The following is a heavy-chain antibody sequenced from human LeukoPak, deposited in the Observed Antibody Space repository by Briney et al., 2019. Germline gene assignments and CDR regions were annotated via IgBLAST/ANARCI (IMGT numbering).Heavy chain of an antibody. CDR3: ASLYRSSCRFEY. Sequence: PSETLSLTCTVSGGSISSYYWSWIRQPPGKALEWIGYIYSSGSTNYNPSLKSRVTISVDTSKNQVSLKVNSVTAADTAVYYCASLYRSSCRFEYWGQGTLVTVSS. CDR1: GGSISSYY. CDR2: IYSSGST. D-gene: IGHD2-2*01. J-gene: IGHJ4*02. V-gene: IGHV4-59*01.